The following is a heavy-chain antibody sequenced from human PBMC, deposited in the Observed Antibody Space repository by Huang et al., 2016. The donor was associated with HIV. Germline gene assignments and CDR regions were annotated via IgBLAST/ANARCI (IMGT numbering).Heavy chain of an antibody. D-gene: IGHD6-6*01. J-gene: IGHJ5*02. V-gene: IGHV4-39*01. CDR1: GDSISSTSYF. CDR2: IYYSGST. CDR3: VRPSARRFWFDP. Sequence: QLQLQESGPGLVKPSETLSLTCTVSGDSISSTSYFWGWIRQPPGKGLEWIGSIYYSGSTFYNPSLKSRVTISVDTSKNQFSLKLISVSAADTAVYYRVRPSARRFWFDPWGQGTQVTVSS.